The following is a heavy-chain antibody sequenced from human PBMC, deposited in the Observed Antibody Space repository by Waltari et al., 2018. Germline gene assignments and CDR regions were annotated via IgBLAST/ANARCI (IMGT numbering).Heavy chain of an antibody. V-gene: IGHV3-7*03. Sequence: EVQLVESGGGLVQPGGSLRLSCAASGFTLSNYWMSWVRQAPGQGRGGVCNIMTDGRGEYYVDSVRGRFTISRDNAKNSLYLQMSSLRAEDTAIYYCVRTSWGQPEYWGQGTLVTVSS. CDR1: GFTLSNYW. CDR2: IMTDGRGE. CDR3: VRTSWGQPEY. J-gene: IGHJ4*02. D-gene: IGHD1-26*01.